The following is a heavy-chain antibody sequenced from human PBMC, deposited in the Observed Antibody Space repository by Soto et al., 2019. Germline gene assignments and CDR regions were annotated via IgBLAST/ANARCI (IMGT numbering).Heavy chain of an antibody. J-gene: IGHJ4*02. CDR3: AREKESGYDFLLDY. CDR2: IYYSGST. Sequence: SETLSLTCTVSGGSISSYYWSWIRQPPGKGLEWIGYIYYSGSTNYNPSLKSRVTISVDTSKNQFSLKLSSVTAAATAVYYCAREKESGYDFLLDYWGQGTLVTVSS. CDR1: GGSISSYY. D-gene: IGHD5-12*01. V-gene: IGHV4-59*01.